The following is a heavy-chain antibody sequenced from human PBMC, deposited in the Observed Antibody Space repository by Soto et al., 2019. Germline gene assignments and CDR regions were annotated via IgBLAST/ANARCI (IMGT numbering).Heavy chain of an antibody. Sequence: GGSLRLSCAASGFTFSSYGMHWVRQAPGKGLEWVAVISYDGSNKYYADSVKGRFTISRDNSKNTLYLQMNSLIAEDTAVYYCAKAPRAVAGTLLSLLKSEYNWFDPWGQGTLVTVSS. V-gene: IGHV3-30*18. CDR2: ISYDGSNK. J-gene: IGHJ5*02. CDR3: AKAPRAVAGTLLSLLKSEYNWFDP. CDR1: GFTFSSYG. D-gene: IGHD6-19*01.